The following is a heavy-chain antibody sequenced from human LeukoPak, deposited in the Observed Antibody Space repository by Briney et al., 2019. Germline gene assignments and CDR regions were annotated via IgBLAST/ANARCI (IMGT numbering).Heavy chain of an antibody. D-gene: IGHD1-26*01. V-gene: IGHV3-21*01. Sequence: AGGSLRLSCAVSGLTFSDYRMIWVRQAPEKRLEWVAVTAGADDVIQYADSVKGRFTISRDNAKNSLYLQMNSLRAEDTAVYFCARDLYSGSYYGVNYWGQGTLVTVSS. CDR1: GLTFSDYR. J-gene: IGHJ4*02. CDR3: ARDLYSGSYYGVNY. CDR2: TAGADDVI.